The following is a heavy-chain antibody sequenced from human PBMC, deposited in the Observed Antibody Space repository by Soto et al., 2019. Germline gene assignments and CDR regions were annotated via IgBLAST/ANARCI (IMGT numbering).Heavy chain of an antibody. CDR3: AGYGSGSPVDY. V-gene: IGHV3-66*01. D-gene: IGHD3-10*01. J-gene: IGHJ4*02. Sequence: PGGPLRLSCVVSGFTVTNNYMSWVRRAPGKGLEWVSIIHSGGSTYYTDSVKGRFSISRDISPNTLYLQMNSLRVEDTAVYYCAGYGSGSPVDYWGQGTLVTVSS. CDR1: GFTVTNNY. CDR2: IHSGGST.